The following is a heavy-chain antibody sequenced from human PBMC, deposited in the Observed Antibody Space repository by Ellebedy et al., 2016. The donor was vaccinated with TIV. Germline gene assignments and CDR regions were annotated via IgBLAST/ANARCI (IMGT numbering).Heavy chain of an antibody. V-gene: IGHV1-58*01. D-gene: IGHD2-21*02. CDR1: GFTFTSSA. CDR3: AARRWSAIQDFDY. CDR2: IVVGSGNT. Sequence: SVKVSXXASGFTFTSSAVQWVRQARGQRLEWIGWIVVGSGNTNYAQKFQERVTITRDMSTSTAYMELSSLRSEDTAVYYCAARRWSAIQDFDYWGQGTLVTVSS. J-gene: IGHJ4*02.